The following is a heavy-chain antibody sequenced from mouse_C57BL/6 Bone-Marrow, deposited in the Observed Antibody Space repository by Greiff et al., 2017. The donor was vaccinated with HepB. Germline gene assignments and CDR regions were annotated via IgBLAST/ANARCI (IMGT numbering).Heavy chain of an antibody. J-gene: IGHJ1*03. CDR2: IHPNSGST. CDR1: GYTFTSYW. Sequence: QVQLQQPGAELVKPGASVKLSCKASGYTFTSYWMHWVKQRPGQGLEWIGMIHPNSGSTNYNETFKSKATLTVDNSSSTAYMQLSSLTSEDASGYYCGGDYWYCDVWGTGTTVTVSS. V-gene: IGHV1-64*01. CDR3: GGDYWYCDV.